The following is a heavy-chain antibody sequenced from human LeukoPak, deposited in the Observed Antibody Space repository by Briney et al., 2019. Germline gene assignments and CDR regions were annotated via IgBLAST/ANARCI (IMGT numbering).Heavy chain of an antibody. CDR1: GFTVSSNY. D-gene: IGHD3-22*01. CDR3: ARPYYYDSSGYYYDY. Sequence: GGSLRLSCAASGFTVSSNYMSWVRQAPGKGLEWVSVIYSGGSTYYAGSVKGRFTISRDNSKNTLYLQMNSLRAEDTAVYYCARPYYYDSSGYYYDYWGQGTLVTVSS. CDR2: IYSGGST. V-gene: IGHV3-53*01. J-gene: IGHJ4*02.